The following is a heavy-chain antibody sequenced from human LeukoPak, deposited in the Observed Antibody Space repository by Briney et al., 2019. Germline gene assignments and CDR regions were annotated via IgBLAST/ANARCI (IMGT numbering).Heavy chain of an antibody. J-gene: IGHJ4*02. CDR1: GYTFTGYY. CDR2: INPNSGGT. Sequence: ASVKVSCKASGYTFTGYYMRWVRQAPGQGLEWMGWINPNSGGTNYAQKFQGRVTMTRDTSISTAYMELSRLRSDDTAVYYCARGREWLQLYYLADWGQGTLVTVSS. CDR3: ARGREWLQLYYLAD. D-gene: IGHD5-24*01. V-gene: IGHV1-2*02.